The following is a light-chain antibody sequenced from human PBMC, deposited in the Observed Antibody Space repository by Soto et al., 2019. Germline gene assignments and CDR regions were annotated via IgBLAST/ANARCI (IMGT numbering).Light chain of an antibody. J-gene: IGKJ1*01. Sequence: AIRMTQSPSSLSASTGDRVTITCRASQGISSYLAWYQQKPGKAPKLLIYAASTLQSGVPSRFSGSGSGTDFTLTISCLQSEEFATYDGQQYYSYPRTFGQGTKVDIK. CDR3: QQYYSYPRT. CDR2: AAS. V-gene: IGKV1-8*01. CDR1: QGISSY.